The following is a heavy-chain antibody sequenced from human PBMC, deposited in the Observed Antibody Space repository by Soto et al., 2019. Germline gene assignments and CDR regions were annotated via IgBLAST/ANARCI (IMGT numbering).Heavy chain of an antibody. J-gene: IGHJ4*02. CDR2: ISWNSGSI. Sequence: EVQLVESGGGLVQPGRSLRLSCAASGFTFDDYAMHWVRQAPGKGLEWVSGISWNSGSIGYADSVKGRFTISRDNAKNSLYLQMNSLRAEDTALYYCAKDMGAVRGVNVFDYWGQGTLVTVSS. CDR1: GFTFDDYA. D-gene: IGHD3-10*01. V-gene: IGHV3-9*01. CDR3: AKDMGAVRGVNVFDY.